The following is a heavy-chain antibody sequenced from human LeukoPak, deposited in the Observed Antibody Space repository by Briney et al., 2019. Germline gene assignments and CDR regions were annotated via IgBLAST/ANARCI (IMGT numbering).Heavy chain of an antibody. CDR3: ARHWSPGAAVAWVSPYYFDY. D-gene: IGHD6-19*01. CDR1: GGSISGYY. CDR2: IFASGST. J-gene: IGHJ4*02. Sequence: KPSETLSLTCTVSGGSISGYYWNWVRQPAGKGLEWIGRIFASGSTNYNPSLKSRVTISVDTSKNQFSLKLSSVTAADTAVYYCARHWSPGAAVAWVSPYYFDYWGQGTLVTVSS. V-gene: IGHV4-4*07.